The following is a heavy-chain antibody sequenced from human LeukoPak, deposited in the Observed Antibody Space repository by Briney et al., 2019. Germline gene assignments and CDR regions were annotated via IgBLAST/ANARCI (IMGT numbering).Heavy chain of an antibody. CDR1: GGSISSYY. Sequence: PSETLSLTCTVSGGSISSYYWSWIRQPPGKGLEWIGYIYYSGSTNYNPSLKSRVTISVDTSKNQFSLKLSSVTAADTAVYYCARGKYYYDSSGYYPAFDYWGQGTLVTVSS. D-gene: IGHD3-22*01. CDR2: IYYSGST. J-gene: IGHJ4*02. V-gene: IGHV4-59*01. CDR3: ARGKYYYDSSGYYPAFDY.